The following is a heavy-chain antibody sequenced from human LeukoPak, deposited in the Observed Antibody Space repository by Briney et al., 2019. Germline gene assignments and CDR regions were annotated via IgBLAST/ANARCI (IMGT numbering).Heavy chain of an antibody. CDR3: AKNSGSYSYFDY. CDR2: ISYDGSNK. V-gene: IGHV3-30*04. CDR1: GFTFSSYA. J-gene: IGHJ4*02. D-gene: IGHD1-26*01. Sequence: EGSLRLSCAASGFTFSSYAMHWVRQAPGKGLEWVAVISYDGSNKYYADSVKGRFTISRDNSKNTLYLQVNSLRAEDTAVYYCAKNSGSYSYFDYWGQGTLVTVSS.